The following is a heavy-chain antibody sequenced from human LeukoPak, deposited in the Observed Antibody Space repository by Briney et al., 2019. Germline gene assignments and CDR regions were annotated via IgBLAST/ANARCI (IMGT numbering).Heavy chain of an antibody. CDR1: GYTFTSFG. CDR3: ARDHWNSDREFAF. J-gene: IGHJ4*02. V-gene: IGHV1-18*01. Sequence: ASVKVSCKASGYTFTSFGISWVRQAPGEGLEWVGWVSASNGHTNYAQKSKGRVTMTTDTSTTTAFMDLRSLTSDDTAVYYCARDHWNSDREFAFWGQGTLVTVSS. D-gene: IGHD1/OR15-1a*01. CDR2: VSASNGHT.